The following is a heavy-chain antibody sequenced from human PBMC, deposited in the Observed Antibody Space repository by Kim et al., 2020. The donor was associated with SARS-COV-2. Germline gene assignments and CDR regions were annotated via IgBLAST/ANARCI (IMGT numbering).Heavy chain of an antibody. CDR1: GGSISSAAYY. CDR3: ARGENSQLYI. Sequence: SETLSLTCTVSGGSISSAAYYWSWIRQRPGKGLEWIGYIYYTGSTYYNPSLKSRVTLSVDRSKNRFSLKLSSVTAADTAVYYCARGENSQLYIWGQGTMV. V-gene: IGHV4-31*03. D-gene: IGHD2-8*01. J-gene: IGHJ3*02. CDR2: IYYTGST.